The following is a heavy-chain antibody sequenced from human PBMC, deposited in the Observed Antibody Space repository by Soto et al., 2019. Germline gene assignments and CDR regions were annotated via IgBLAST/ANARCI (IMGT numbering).Heavy chain of an antibody. CDR3: ARERRYYYDSSGYEPHDAFDI. Sequence: PSETLSLTCAVYGGSFSGYYWSWIRQPPGKGLEWIGEINHSGSTNYNPSLKSRATISVDTSKNQFSLKLSSVTAADTAVYYCARERRYYYDSSGYEPHDAFDIWGQGTMVTVSS. J-gene: IGHJ3*02. D-gene: IGHD3-22*01. V-gene: IGHV4-34*01. CDR1: GGSFSGYY. CDR2: INHSGST.